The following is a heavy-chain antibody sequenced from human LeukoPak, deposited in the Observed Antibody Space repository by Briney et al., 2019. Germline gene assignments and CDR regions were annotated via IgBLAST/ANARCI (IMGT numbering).Heavy chain of an antibody. CDR2: IYYSGST. J-gene: IGHJ6*03. CDR1: GGSISSYY. V-gene: IGHV4-59*01. Sequence: SSETLSLTCTVSGGSISSYYWSWIRQPPGKGLEWIGYIYYSGSTNYNPSLKSRVTISVDTSKNQFSLKLSSVTAADTALYYCARGNSGDYYYYYYMDVWGKGTTVTVSS. D-gene: IGHD3-10*01. CDR3: ARGNSGDYYYYYYMDV.